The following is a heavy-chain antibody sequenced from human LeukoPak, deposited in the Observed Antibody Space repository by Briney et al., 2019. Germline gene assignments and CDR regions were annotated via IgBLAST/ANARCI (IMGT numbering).Heavy chain of an antibody. J-gene: IGHJ3*02. D-gene: IGHD3-22*01. Sequence: GESLKISCKGSGYSFTSYWIGWVRQMPGKGLEWMRIIYPGDSDTRYSPSFQGQVTISADKSISTAYLQWSSLKASDTAMYYCARTYYYDSSGNDAFDIWGQGTMVTVSS. V-gene: IGHV5-51*01. CDR3: ARTYYYDSSGNDAFDI. CDR1: GYSFTSYW. CDR2: IYPGDSDT.